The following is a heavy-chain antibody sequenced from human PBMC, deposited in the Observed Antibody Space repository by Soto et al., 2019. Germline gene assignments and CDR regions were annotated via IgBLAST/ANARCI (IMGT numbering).Heavy chain of an antibody. Sequence: GGSLRLSCAASGFTFSSYSMNWVRQAPGKGLEWVSYISSSSSTIYYADSVKGRFTISRDNAKNSLYLQMNSLRAEDTAVYYCARDRSGVVPAANYYYYYYYMDVWGKGTTVTVSS. CDR3: ARDRSGVVPAANYYYYYYYMDV. V-gene: IGHV3-48*01. CDR1: GFTFSSYS. J-gene: IGHJ6*03. D-gene: IGHD2-2*01. CDR2: ISSSSSTI.